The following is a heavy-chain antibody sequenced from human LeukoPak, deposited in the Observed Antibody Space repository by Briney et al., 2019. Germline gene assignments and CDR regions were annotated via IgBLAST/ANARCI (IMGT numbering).Heavy chain of an antibody. CDR1: GFTFSKVW. V-gene: IGHV3-15*01. CDR3: TTRVDGSSWYAETFDY. D-gene: IGHD6-13*01. J-gene: IGHJ4*02. CDR2: IKSKTDGGTT. Sequence: GGSLRLSCAASGFTFSKVWMSWVRQVPGKGLEWVGRIKSKTDGGTTDYAAPVKGRFTISRDDSKNTLYLQMNSLKTEDTAVYYCTTRVDGSSWYAETFDYWGQGTLVTVSS.